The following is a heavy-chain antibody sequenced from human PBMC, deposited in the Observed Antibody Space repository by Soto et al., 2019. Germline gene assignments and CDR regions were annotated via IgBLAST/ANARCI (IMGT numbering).Heavy chain of an antibody. J-gene: IGHJ1*01. CDR2: MNPNSGNT. CDR3: ARGDNWTGGWNAEYFQH. D-gene: IGHD1-20*01. Sequence: ASVKGSCKASGYSFTGYDINRVRQENGQGLEWMGWMNPNSGNTGYAQKFQGRVTMTRNTSISTAYMELSSLRSEDTAVYYCARGDNWTGGWNAEYFQHWGQGTLVTVSS. CDR1: GYSFTGYD. V-gene: IGHV1-8*01.